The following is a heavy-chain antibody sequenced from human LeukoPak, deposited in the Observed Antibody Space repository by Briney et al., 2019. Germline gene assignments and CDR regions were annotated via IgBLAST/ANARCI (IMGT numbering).Heavy chain of an antibody. CDR1: GYTFTGYY. CDR2: IDPNSGGT. Sequence: ASVKVSCKASGYTFTGYYMHWVRQAPGQGLEWMGWIDPNSGGTNYAQKFQGRVTMTRDTSISTAYMELSRLRSDDTAVYYCARMESYYDFWGGYSAWGQGTLVTVSS. CDR3: ARMESYYDFWGGYSA. J-gene: IGHJ4*02. D-gene: IGHD3-3*01. V-gene: IGHV1-2*02.